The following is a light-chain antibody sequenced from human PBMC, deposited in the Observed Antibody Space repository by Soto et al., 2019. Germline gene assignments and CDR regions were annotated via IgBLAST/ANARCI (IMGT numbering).Light chain of an antibody. V-gene: IGLV2-14*01. Sequence: QSALTQPASVSGSPGQSITISCTGTSSDVGGYNYVSWYQQHPGKAPKLMIYEVSNRPSGVSKRFSGSKSGNTASLTISGLQGEDEADYYCSSYTSSSTLVFGGGTKLTVL. J-gene: IGLJ2*01. CDR1: SSDVGGYNY. CDR2: EVS. CDR3: SSYTSSSTLV.